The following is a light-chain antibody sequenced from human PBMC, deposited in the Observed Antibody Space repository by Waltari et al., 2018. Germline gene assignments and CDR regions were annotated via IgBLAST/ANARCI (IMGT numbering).Light chain of an antibody. V-gene: IGKV4-1*01. Sequence: DIVMTQSPDSLAVSLGERATINCKSSQSVLYSSNNKNYLAWYQQKPGQPPKLLICWASIRESGVPDRFSGRGSGTDFTLTISSLQAEDVAVYYCQQYYSTPPTFGQGTKVEIK. CDR1: QSVLYSSNNKNY. CDR2: WAS. CDR3: QQYYSTPPT. J-gene: IGKJ1*01.